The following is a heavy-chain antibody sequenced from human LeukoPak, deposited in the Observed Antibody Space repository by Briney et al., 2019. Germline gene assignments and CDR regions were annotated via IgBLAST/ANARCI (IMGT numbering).Heavy chain of an antibody. J-gene: IGHJ4*02. CDR1: GFTFSSYA. Sequence: PGGSLRLSCAASGFTFSSYAMSWVRQAPGKGLEWVSAFSGNGGSTYYADSVKGRFTIYRDNSKNTLYLQMNSLRAEDTAVYYCASILLWFVYDYWGQGTLVTVSS. D-gene: IGHD3-10*01. V-gene: IGHV3-23*01. CDR3: ASILLWFVYDY. CDR2: FSGNGGST.